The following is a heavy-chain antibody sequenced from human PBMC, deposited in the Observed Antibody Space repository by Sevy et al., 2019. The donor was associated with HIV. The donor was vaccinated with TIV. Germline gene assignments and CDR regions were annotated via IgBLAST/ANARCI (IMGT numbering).Heavy chain of an antibody. CDR1: GFTFGDYV. Sequence: GGSLRLSCVGSGFTFGDYVMHWVRQAPGKGLEWVSGMSWSGATIGYADSVKGRFTISRDDAKSFLYLEMNSLRPEDTALYFCAKDLRPDYYDSAGRYYYYAMDVWGQGTPVTVSS. V-gene: IGHV3-9*01. CDR2: MSWSGATI. D-gene: IGHD3-22*01. CDR3: AKDLRPDYYDSAGRYYYYAMDV. J-gene: IGHJ6*02.